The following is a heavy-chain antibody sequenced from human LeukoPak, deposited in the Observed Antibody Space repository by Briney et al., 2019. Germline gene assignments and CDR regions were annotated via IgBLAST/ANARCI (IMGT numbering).Heavy chain of an antibody. CDR3: ARAGGGGYDQFDY. CDR1: GGSISSSNW. D-gene: IGHD5-12*01. CDR2: IYHSGTT. V-gene: IGHV4-4*02. Sequence: SGTLSLTCAVSGGSISSSNWWSWVRQPPGKGLEWIGDIYHSGTTNYNPSLKSRVSISVDKSKNQFSLKLGSVTAADTAVYYCARAGGGGYDQFDYWGQGTLVTVSS. J-gene: IGHJ4*02.